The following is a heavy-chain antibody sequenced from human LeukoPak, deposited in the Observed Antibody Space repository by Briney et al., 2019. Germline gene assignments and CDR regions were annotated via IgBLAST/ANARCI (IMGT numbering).Heavy chain of an antibody. CDR3: ARDPYSGSYSAYYYYYMDV. Sequence: PGGSLRLSCAASGFTFRSYDMHWVRQATGKGLEWVSGIGTAGEIYYPGSVKGRFTISRDNAKNSLYLQMNSLRAEDTAVYYCARDPYSGSYSAYYYYYMDVWGKGTTVTVSS. V-gene: IGHV3-13*01. J-gene: IGHJ6*03. CDR1: GFTFRSYD. CDR2: IGTAGEI. D-gene: IGHD1-26*01.